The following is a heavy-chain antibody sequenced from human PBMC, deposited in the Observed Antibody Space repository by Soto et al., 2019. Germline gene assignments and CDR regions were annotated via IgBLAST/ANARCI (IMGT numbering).Heavy chain of an antibody. Sequence: SETLSLTCAVYGGSFSGYYWSWIRQPPGKGLEWIGEINHSGSTNYNPSLKSRVTISVDTSKNQFSLKLSSVTAADTAVYYCARGRKRITIFVVVITQYYYYGMDVWGQGTMVTVS. CDR3: ARGRKRITIFVVVITQYYYYGMDV. CDR1: GGSFSGYY. J-gene: IGHJ6*02. D-gene: IGHD3-3*01. CDR2: INHSGST. V-gene: IGHV4-34*01.